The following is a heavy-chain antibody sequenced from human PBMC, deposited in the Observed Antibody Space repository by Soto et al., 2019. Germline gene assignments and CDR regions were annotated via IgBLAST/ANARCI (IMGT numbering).Heavy chain of an antibody. CDR1: GGSISSSSYY. J-gene: IGHJ4*02. V-gene: IGHV4-39*01. CDR2: IYYSGST. D-gene: IGHD3-3*01. Sequence: PSETLSLTCTVSGGSISSSSYYWGWIRQPPGKGLEWIGSIYYSGSTYYNPSLKSRVTISVDTSKNQFSLKLSSVTAADTAVYYCASVSGYDFWSGYYTPWYFDYWGQGTLVTVSS. CDR3: ASVSGYDFWSGYYTPWYFDY.